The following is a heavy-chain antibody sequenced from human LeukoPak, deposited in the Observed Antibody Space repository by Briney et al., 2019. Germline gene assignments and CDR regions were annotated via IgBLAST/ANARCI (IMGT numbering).Heavy chain of an antibody. CDR2: TYTSGST. Sequence: SETLSLTCTVSGGSISSYDWSWIRQPAGKGLEWIGRTYTSGSTNYNPSLKSRVTMSVDMSKNQFSLKLSSMIAADTAVYYCARVPRYHCFSTSCYQGHWFDPWGQGTLVTVSS. D-gene: IGHD2-2*01. CDR3: ARVPRYHCFSTSCYQGHWFDP. CDR1: GGSISSYD. V-gene: IGHV4-4*07. J-gene: IGHJ5*02.